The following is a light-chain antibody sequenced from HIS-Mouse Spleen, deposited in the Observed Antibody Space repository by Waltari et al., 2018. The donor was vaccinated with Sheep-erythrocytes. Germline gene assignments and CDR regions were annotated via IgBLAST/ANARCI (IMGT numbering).Light chain of an antibody. CDR2: EGS. CDR3: CSYAGSSTLV. J-gene: IGLJ2*01. CDR1: SSDGGSSNL. V-gene: IGLV2-23*01. Sequence: QSALTQPASVSGSPGQSITISCTGTSSDGGSSNLVSWYQQHPGKAPKLMIYEGSKRPSGVSNRFSGSKSGNTASLTISGLQAEDEADYYCCSYAGSSTLVFGGGTKLTVL.